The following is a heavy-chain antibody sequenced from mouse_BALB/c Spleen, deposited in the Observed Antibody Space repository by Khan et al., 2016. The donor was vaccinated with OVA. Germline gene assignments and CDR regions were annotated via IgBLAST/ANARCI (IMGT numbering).Heavy chain of an antibody. CDR3: SREERYYAMDY. V-gene: IGHV3-6*02. J-gene: IGHJ4*01. CDR2: ISYDGRN. Sequence: VQLKESGPGLVKPSQSLSLTCSVTGYSITSVYYWNWIRQFPGNKLEWMGYISYDGRNKYNPSPKNRVSITRDTSKNQFFLKWNSVTTDDTATYYCSREERYYAMDYWGQGTSVTVSS. CDR1: GYSITSVYY.